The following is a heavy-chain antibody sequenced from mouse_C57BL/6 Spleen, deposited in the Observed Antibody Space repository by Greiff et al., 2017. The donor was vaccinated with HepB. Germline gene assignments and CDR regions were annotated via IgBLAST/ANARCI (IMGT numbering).Heavy chain of an antibody. V-gene: IGHV5-17*01. D-gene: IGHD1-1*02. CDR1: GFTFSDYG. CDR3: AREGLWGAMDY. J-gene: IGHJ4*01. Sequence: EVKLMESGGGLVKPGGSLKLSCAASGFTFSDYGMHWVRQAPEKGLEWVAYISSGSSTIYYADTVKGRFTISRDNAKNTLFLQMTSLRSEDTAMYYCAREGLWGAMDYWGQGTSVTVSS. CDR2: ISSGSSTI.